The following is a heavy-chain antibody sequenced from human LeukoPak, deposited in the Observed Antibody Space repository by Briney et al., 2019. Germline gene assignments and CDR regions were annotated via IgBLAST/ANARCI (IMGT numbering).Heavy chain of an antibody. D-gene: IGHD5-12*01. CDR3: ARVSGYDWESFYDY. J-gene: IGHJ4*02. V-gene: IGHV4-59*01. CDR2: IHYSGST. Sequence: PSETLSLTCTVSGGSISSYYWSWIRQPPGKGLEWIGYIHYSGSTNYNPSLKSRVIISVDTSKNQFSLRLSSVTAADTAVYYCARVSGYDWESFYDYWGQGTLVTVSS. CDR1: GGSISSYY.